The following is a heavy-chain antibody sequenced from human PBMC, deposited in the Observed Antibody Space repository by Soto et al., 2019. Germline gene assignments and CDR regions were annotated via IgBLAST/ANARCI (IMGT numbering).Heavy chain of an antibody. J-gene: IGHJ4*02. Sequence: EVQLVESGGGLVQPGGSLRLSCAASGFTFSSYSMNWVRQAPGKGLEWVSYISSSSSNIYYADSVKGRFTLSRDNAKNSLYLRMNRLRAEDTAVYYCARDVNYGLFDYWGQGTLVTVSS. CDR1: GFTFSSYS. V-gene: IGHV3-48*01. D-gene: IGHD4-17*01. CDR2: ISSSSSNI. CDR3: ARDVNYGLFDY.